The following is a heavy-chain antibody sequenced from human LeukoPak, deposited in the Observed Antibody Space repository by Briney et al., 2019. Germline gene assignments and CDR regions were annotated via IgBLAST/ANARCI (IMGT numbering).Heavy chain of an antibody. V-gene: IGHV1-18*01. CDR3: ARTGTVRGVAPFGYYYGMDV. J-gene: IGHJ6*02. D-gene: IGHD3-10*01. Sequence: ASVKVSCKASGYTFTSYGISWVRQAPGQGLEWMGWISAYNGNTNYAQKLQGRVTMTTDTSTSTAYMELRSLRSDDTAVYYCARTGTVRGVAPFGYYYGMDVWGQGTTVTVSS. CDR1: GYTFTSYG. CDR2: ISAYNGNT.